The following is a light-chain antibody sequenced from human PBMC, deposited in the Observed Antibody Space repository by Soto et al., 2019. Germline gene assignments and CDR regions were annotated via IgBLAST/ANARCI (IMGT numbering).Light chain of an antibody. V-gene: IGLV2-14*02. J-gene: IGLJ1*01. Sequence: QSALTQPASVSGSPGQSITISCTGTSTDPATYDLVSWYQQHPGKAPQLIIYEVAKRPSGVSARFSGSQSGDTASLTISGLQAADEAYYYCSSYTTSAPYVFGIGTKLTVL. CDR1: STDPATYDL. CDR2: EVA. CDR3: SSYTTSAPYV.